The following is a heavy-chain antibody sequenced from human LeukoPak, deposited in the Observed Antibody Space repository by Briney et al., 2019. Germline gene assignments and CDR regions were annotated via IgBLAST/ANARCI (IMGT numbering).Heavy chain of an antibody. J-gene: IGHJ4*02. V-gene: IGHV4-34*01. CDR3: ARGRRIVGARYYLDY. CDR2: INHSGST. D-gene: IGHD1-26*01. CDR1: GGSLSGYY. Sequence: KPLETLSLTCAVYGGSLSGYYWSWIRQPPGKGLEWLGEINHSGSTNYNPSLKSRVTISVDTSKNQFSLKLSSVTAADTAVYYCARGRRIVGARYYLDYWGQGTLVTVSS.